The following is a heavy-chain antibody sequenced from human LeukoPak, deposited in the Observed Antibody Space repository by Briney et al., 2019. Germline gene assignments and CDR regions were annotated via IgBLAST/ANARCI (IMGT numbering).Heavy chain of an antibody. Sequence: SETLSLTCAVYGGSFSGYYWSWIRQPPGKGLEWIGEINHSGSTNYNPSLKSRVTISVDTSKNQLSLKLSSVTAADTAVYYCARGRKTLVVYWGQGTLVTVSS. D-gene: IGHD3-22*01. CDR1: GGSFSGYY. V-gene: IGHV4-34*01. CDR2: INHSGST. J-gene: IGHJ4*02. CDR3: ARGRKTLVVY.